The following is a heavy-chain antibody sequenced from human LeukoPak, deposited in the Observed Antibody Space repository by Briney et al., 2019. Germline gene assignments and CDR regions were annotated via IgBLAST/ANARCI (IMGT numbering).Heavy chain of an antibody. CDR3: AKDDEGGGNYDILTGYFY. D-gene: IGHD3-9*01. V-gene: IGHV3-23*01. J-gene: IGHJ4*02. CDR2: IIPSGHTT. CDR1: GGSISSYY. Sequence: PSETLSLTCTVSGGSISSYYWSWIRQPPGKGLEWVSGIIPSGHTTYYADSVRGRFTISRDNSRNTLYLQMNSLRAEDTAVYYCAKDDEGGGNYDILTGYFYWGQGTLVTVSS.